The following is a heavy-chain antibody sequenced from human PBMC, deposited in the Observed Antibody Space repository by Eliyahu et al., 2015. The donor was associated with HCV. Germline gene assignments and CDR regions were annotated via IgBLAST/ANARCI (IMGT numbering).Heavy chain of an antibody. Sequence: QVQLQQWGAGLLKPSETLSLTCAVYGGSFSGYYWSWIRQPPGKGLELVWGIQPWWRPQLHPSLKSRVTISVDTSKNQFSLKLSSVTAADTAVYYCARALDIVATYQHYFDYWGQGTLVTVSS. V-gene: IGHV4-34*01. D-gene: IGHD5-12*01. CDR1: GGSFSGYY. J-gene: IGHJ4*02. CDR3: ARALDIVATYQHYFDY. CDR2: QPWWRP.